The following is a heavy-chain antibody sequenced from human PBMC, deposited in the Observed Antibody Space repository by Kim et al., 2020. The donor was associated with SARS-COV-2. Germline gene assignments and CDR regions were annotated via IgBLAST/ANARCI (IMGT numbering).Heavy chain of an antibody. Sequence: ASVKVSCKASGYTFTSYAMHWVRQAPGQRLEWMGWINAGNGNTKYSQKFQGRVTITRDTSASTAYMELSSLRSEDTAVYYCARDRLLWYSSGWVNWFDPWGQGTLVTVSS. D-gene: IGHD6-19*01. V-gene: IGHV1-3*01. CDR2: INAGNGNT. J-gene: IGHJ5*02. CDR1: GYTFTSYA. CDR3: ARDRLLWYSSGWVNWFDP.